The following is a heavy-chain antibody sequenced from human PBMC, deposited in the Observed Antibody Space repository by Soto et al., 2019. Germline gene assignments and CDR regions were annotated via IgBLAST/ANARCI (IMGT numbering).Heavy chain of an antibody. V-gene: IGHV3-21*01. CDR1: GFTFHAYN. CDR3: VRSQESYLSADFAL. D-gene: IGHD2-15*01. Sequence: VQLVESGGGLVKPGGSLRLSCTASGFTFHAYNMNWVRQAPGEGLEWVSCSSSTTGDIYYVDSLKGRFTFSRDNANSSLALQMHNLRVEKTAVYFWVRSQESYLSADFALGGQWTKFIVCS. CDR2: SSSTTGDI. J-gene: IGHJ3*01.